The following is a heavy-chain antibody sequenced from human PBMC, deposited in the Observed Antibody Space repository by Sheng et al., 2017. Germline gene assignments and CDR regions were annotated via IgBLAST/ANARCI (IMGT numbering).Heavy chain of an antibody. CDR2: IYSGGST. Sequence: EVQLVESGGGLVQPGGSLRLSCAASGFTVSSNYMSWVRQAPGKGLEWVSVIYSGGSTYYADSVKGRFTISRDNSKNTLYLQMNSLRAEDTAVYYCARESVATGPYYYYYYYMDVWGKGTTVTVSS. V-gene: IGHV3-66*02. CDR1: GFTVSSNY. J-gene: IGHJ6*03. CDR3: ARESVATGPYYYYYYYMDV. D-gene: IGHD5-12*01.